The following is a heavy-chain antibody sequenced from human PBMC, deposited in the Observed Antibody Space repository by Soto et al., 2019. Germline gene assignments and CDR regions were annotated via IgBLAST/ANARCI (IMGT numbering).Heavy chain of an antibody. V-gene: IGHV1-2*02. Sequence: ASVKVSCKASGYTFTGYYMHWVRQAPGQGLEWMGWINPNSGGTNYAQKFQGGVAMTRDASISTAYMELSRLRSDDTAVYYCARDPHPYSSSYYFDYWGQGTLVTVSS. J-gene: IGHJ4*02. CDR1: GYTFTGYY. CDR2: INPNSGGT. CDR3: ARDPHPYSSSYYFDY. D-gene: IGHD6-6*01.